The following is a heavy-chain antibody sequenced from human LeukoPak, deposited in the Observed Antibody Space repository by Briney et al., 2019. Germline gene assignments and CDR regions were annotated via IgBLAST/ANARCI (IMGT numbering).Heavy chain of an antibody. J-gene: IGHJ4*02. Sequence: PSETLSLTCAVYGGSFSGYYWSWIRQPPGKGLEWIGEINHSGSTNYNPSLKGRVTISVDTSKNQFSLKLSPVTAADTAVYYCACTVYYGSVDYWGQGTLATVSS. CDR2: INHSGST. V-gene: IGHV4-34*01. CDR1: GGSFSGYY. CDR3: ACTVYYGSVDY. D-gene: IGHD3-10*01.